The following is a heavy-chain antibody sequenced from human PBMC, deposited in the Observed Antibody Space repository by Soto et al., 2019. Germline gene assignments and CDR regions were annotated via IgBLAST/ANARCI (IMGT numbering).Heavy chain of an antibody. Sequence: QITLKESGPTLVRPTQTLTLTCAFSGFSLSTSGVGVGWIRQPPGKALEWLAVIYWDDSKHYSPSLRSRLTXXKXXSKTRVVLTMTNMDPMDTGTYYCAHKGPEDWPLDYWGQGTLVTVSS. V-gene: IGHV2-5*02. CDR3: AHKGPEDWPLDY. J-gene: IGHJ4*02. CDR2: IYWDDSK. CDR1: GFSLSTSGVG. D-gene: IGHD3-9*01.